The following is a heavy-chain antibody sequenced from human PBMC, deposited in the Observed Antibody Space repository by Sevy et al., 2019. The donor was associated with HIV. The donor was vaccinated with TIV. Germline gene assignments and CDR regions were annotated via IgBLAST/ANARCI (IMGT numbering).Heavy chain of an antibody. J-gene: IGHJ4*02. CDR1: GFSFSSYG. Sequence: GGSLRLSCAASGFSFSSYGMHWVRQAPGKGLEWVAVISYHGRNEFYGDSVKGRFTISRDNSKNTLYLQMNSLRAEDTAVYYCARDREGYYDSSGPLDYWGQGTLVTVSS. V-gene: IGHV3-30*03. CDR3: ARDREGYYDSSGPLDY. D-gene: IGHD3-22*01. CDR2: ISYHGRNE.